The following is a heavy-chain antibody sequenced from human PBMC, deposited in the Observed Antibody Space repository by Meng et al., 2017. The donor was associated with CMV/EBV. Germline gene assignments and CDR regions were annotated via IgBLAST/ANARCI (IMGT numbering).Heavy chain of an antibody. D-gene: IGHD3-3*01. CDR3: AREGYDFWSGVFDY. CDR2: ISSSSSYI. Sequence: GGSLRLSCAASGFTFSSYSMNWVRQAPGKGLEWVSSISSSSSYIYYADSVKGRFTISRDNAKNSLYLQMNSLRAEDTAVYYRAREGYDFWSGVFDYWGQGTLVTVSS. J-gene: IGHJ4*02. V-gene: IGHV3-21*01. CDR1: GFTFSSYS.